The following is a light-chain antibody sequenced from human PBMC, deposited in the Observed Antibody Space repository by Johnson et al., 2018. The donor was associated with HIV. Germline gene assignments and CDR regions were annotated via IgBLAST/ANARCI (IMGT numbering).Light chain of an antibody. CDR1: SSNIGNNY. Sequence: QSVLTQPPSVSAAPGQKVTISCSGSSSNIGNNYISWYQQVPGTAPKLLIYDNDKRPSGIPDRFSGSKSGTSATLGITGPQTGDEADYYCGTCDSSLSVYVFGTGTKVTVL. CDR3: GTCDSSLSVYV. J-gene: IGLJ1*01. V-gene: IGLV1-51*01. CDR2: DND.